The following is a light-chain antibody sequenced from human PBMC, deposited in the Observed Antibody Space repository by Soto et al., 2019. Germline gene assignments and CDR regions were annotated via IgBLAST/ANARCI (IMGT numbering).Light chain of an antibody. CDR2: GAS. V-gene: IGKV3-20*01. CDR3: QHYGGSPLT. J-gene: IGKJ5*01. CDR1: QSVSSY. Sequence: EIILTQSPDTLSLSPGERATLSCRASQSVSSYLAWYQQKPGQAPRLLVYGASSRATGIPDRFSGSVSGTDFTLAISRLEPEDFAVYYCQHYGGSPLTFGQGTRLEIK.